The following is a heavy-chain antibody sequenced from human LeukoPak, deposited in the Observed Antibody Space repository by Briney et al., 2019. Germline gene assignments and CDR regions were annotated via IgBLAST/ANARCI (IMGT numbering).Heavy chain of an antibody. CDR1: GYTFTGYY. CDR3: ARDFQWLDPPFALGYGTDV. V-gene: IGHV1-2*02. CDR2: INPNSGGT. J-gene: IGHJ6*02. D-gene: IGHD6-19*01. Sequence: GASVKVSCKASGYTFTGYYMPWVRQAPGQGLEWMGWINPNSGGTNYAQKFQGRVTMTRDTTIRTAYMELSRLRSDDTALYYCARDFQWLDPPFALGYGTDVWGQGTTVTVSS.